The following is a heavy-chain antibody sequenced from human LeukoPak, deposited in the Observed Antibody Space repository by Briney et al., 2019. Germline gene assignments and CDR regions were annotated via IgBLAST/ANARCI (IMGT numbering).Heavy chain of an antibody. CDR3: ARDQDLGFDY. CDR1: GLSFSTYS. D-gene: IGHD3-3*01. J-gene: IGHJ4*02. Sequence: GGSLRLSCAASGLSFSTYSMNWVRQAPGKGLEWVSSISSSSIYRYYADSVKGRFTISRDNAKKSLYLQMNSLRAEDTAVYYCARDQDLGFDYWGQGTLVTVSS. CDR2: ISSSSIYR. V-gene: IGHV3-21*01.